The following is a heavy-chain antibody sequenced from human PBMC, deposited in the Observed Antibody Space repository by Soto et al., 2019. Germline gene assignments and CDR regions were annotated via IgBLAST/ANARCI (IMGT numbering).Heavy chain of an antibody. CDR1: GGTFSSYA. V-gene: IGHV1-69*01. Sequence: QVQLVQSGAEVKKPGSSVKVSCKASGGTFSSYAISWVRQAPGQGLEWMGGIIPIFGTANYAQKFQGRVTITADDSTSTAYRERSSLRAEDTAVYYCARTYVYVWGSYRSSWFDPWGQGTLVTVSS. CDR2: IIPIFGTA. CDR3: ARTYVYVWGSYRSSWFDP. D-gene: IGHD3-16*02. J-gene: IGHJ5*02.